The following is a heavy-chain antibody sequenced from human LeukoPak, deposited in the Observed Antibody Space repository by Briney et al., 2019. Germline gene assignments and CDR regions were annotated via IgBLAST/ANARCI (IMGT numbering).Heavy chain of an antibody. CDR3: ARGPPRSMDV. J-gene: IGHJ6*02. CDR1: GFTFSSYE. V-gene: IGHV3-48*03. Sequence: GGSLRLSCAASGFTFSSYEMNWVRQAPGKGLEWVSYSSHSGSTIYYADSVKGRFTISRDNAKDSLYLQMDSLRVKDTALYYCARGPPRSMDVWGQGTTVTVSS. CDR2: SSHSGSTI.